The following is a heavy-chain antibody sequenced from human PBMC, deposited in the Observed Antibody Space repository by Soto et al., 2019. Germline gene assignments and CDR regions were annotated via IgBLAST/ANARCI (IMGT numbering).Heavy chain of an antibody. D-gene: IGHD3-22*01. Sequence: PSETLSLTCAVSGGSISRGGYSGSWIRKPPGKGLEWIGYIYHSGSTYYNPSLKSRVTISVDRSKNQFSLKLSSVTAADTAVYYCARAHTRGYYYHFDYWGQGTLVTVSS. J-gene: IGHJ4*02. CDR1: GGSISRGGYS. CDR3: ARAHTRGYYYHFDY. V-gene: IGHV4-30-2*01. CDR2: IYHSGST.